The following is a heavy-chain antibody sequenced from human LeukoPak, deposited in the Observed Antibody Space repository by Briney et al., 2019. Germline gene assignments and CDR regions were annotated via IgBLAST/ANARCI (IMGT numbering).Heavy chain of an antibody. CDR2: IYYSGST. Sequence: SETLSLTCTVSGGSISSSSYYWGWIRQPPGKGLEWIGSIYYSGSTYYNPSLKSRVTISVDTSKNQFSLKLSSVTAADTAVYYCARGGELATTPHDYWGQGTLVTVSS. D-gene: IGHD1-26*01. V-gene: IGHV4-39*07. CDR1: GGSISSSSYY. J-gene: IGHJ4*02. CDR3: ARGGELATTPHDY.